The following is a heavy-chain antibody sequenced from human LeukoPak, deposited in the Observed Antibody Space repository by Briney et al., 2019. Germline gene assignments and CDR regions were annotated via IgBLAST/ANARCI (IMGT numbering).Heavy chain of an antibody. CDR2: INPNSGGT. CDR3: ARSPGTGTTGTYYYYYMDV. J-gene: IGHJ6*03. CDR1: GYTFTGYY. D-gene: IGHD1-1*01. Sequence: GASVKVSCKASGYTFTGYYMHWVRQAPGQGLEWMGWINPNSGGTNYAQKFQGRVTMTRDTSIRTAYMEVSRLRSDDTAVYYCARSPGTGTTGTYYYYYMDVWGKGTTVTISS. V-gene: IGHV1-2*02.